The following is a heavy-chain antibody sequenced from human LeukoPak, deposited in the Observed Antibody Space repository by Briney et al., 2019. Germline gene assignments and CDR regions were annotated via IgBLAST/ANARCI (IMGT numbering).Heavy chain of an antibody. CDR2: ISGSGGRT. J-gene: IGHJ6*03. D-gene: IGHD6-19*01. Sequence: TSETLSLTCAVYGGSFSGYYWSWIRQPPGKGLEWVSAISGSGGRTYYADSVKGRFTISRDNSKNTLYLQMNSLRADDTAVYYCAKDAVTALAGYYYYMDVWGKGTMVTVSS. CDR1: GGSFSGYY. V-gene: IGHV3-23*01. CDR3: AKDAVTALAGYYYYMDV.